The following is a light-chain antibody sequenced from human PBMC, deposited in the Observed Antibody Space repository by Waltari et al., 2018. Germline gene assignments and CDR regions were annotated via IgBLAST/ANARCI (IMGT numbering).Light chain of an antibody. CDR1: SSNIGAGSD. V-gene: IGLV1-40*01. CDR3: QSYDSSLSASV. CDR2: ANN. Sequence: QSGLTQPPSVSGAPGQRVTISCIGSSSNIGAGSDVHWYQLRPGTAPKLLIYANNNRPSGVPDRFSGSKSGTSASLAITGLQVEDEADYYCQSYDSSLSASVFGGGTKLTVL. J-gene: IGLJ3*02.